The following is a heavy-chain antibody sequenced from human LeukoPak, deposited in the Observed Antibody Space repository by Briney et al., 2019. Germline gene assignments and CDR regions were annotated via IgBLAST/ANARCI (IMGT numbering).Heavy chain of an antibody. Sequence: GGSLRLSCAASGFTFSSYAMHWGRQAPGKGLEYVSTISSNGGSTYYANSVKGRFTISRDNSKNTLYLQMGSLRAEDMAVYYWARVDSNGYYFFDYWGQGTLVTVSS. CDR2: ISSNGGST. CDR1: GFTFSSYA. CDR3: ARVDSNGYYFFDY. D-gene: IGHD5-18*01. J-gene: IGHJ4*02. V-gene: IGHV3-64*01.